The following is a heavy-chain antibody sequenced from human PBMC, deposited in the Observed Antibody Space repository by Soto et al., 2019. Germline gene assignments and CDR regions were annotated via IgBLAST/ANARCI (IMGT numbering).Heavy chain of an antibody. J-gene: IGHJ5*02. V-gene: IGHV1-18*01. D-gene: IGHD2-8*02. CDR2: IGAYNGNT. Sequence: QVQLVQSGAEVKKPGASVKVSCKASGYTFTNYGINWVRQAPGQGLEWMGWIGAYNGNTKYAQKFQGRVTMTTDNSTSTAYMGLGSLRFDDTAVYYCARDALVKAQNWFDPWGQGTLVTVSS. CDR1: GYTFTNYG. CDR3: ARDALVKAQNWFDP.